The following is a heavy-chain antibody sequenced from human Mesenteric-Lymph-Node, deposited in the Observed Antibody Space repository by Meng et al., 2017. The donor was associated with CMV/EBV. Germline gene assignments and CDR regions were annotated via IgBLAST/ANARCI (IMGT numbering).Heavy chain of an antibody. CDR2: VFDSGVT. Sequence: SETLSLTCIVSGDSFTNDHWSWIRLSPGKGLEWIGFVFDSGVTNYNPSLTSRVTISVDTSKNQFSLKLSSVTAADTAVYYCARGMGYYDSSGYSILYYYYGMDVWGQGTTVTVSS. D-gene: IGHD3-22*01. CDR3: ARGMGYYDSSGYSILYYYYGMDV. V-gene: IGHV4-59*01. J-gene: IGHJ6*02. CDR1: GDSFTNDH.